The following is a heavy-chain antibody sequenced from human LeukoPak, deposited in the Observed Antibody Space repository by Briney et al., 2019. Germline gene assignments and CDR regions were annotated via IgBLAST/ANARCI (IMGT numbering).Heavy chain of an antibody. D-gene: IGHD3-10*01. CDR3: VRDGEGVAISVNYWFDP. J-gene: IGHJ5*02. V-gene: IGHV1-8*01. CDR1: GFTFTSYD. CDR2: MNPNNGNT. Sequence: ASVKVSCKASGFTFTSYDINWVRQASGQGLGWMGWMNPNNGNTGYAQKFQGRVTMTRDTSISTAYMELRGLRSEDTAVYYCVRDGEGVAISVNYWFDPWGQGTLVTVSS.